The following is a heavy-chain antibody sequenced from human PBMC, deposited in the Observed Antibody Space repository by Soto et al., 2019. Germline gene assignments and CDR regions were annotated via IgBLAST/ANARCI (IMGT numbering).Heavy chain of an antibody. Sequence: QVHLVESGGGVVQPGRSLRLSCAASGLTFSNYAMHWVRQAPGKGLEWVAFISYDGTNRCYPDSVKGRFTISRDNSKNTVYVEKKIPKTEETGVVLWGGGSSATVTTGGGGSPKDSWGQGTLVTVSS. J-gene: IGHJ5*01. D-gene: IGHD4-17*01. CDR2: ISYDGTNR. CDR3: GGGSSATVTTGGGGSPKDS. CDR1: GLTFSNYA. V-gene: IGHV3-30-3*01.